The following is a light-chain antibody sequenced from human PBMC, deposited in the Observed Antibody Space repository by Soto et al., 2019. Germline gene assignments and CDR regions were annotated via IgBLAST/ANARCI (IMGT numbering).Light chain of an antibody. CDR2: GAF. CDR1: QSVGSRF. J-gene: IGKJ4*01. V-gene: IGKV3-20*01. Sequence: EIVLTQSPGTLSLSPGERATLSCRVSQSVGSRFLAWYQQKPGQAPRLLIYGAFTRATGIPDRFSGSGSGTDFTLTISRLEPEDFAVYYCQHYGNSPPGTFGGGTKVEIK. CDR3: QHYGNSPPGT.